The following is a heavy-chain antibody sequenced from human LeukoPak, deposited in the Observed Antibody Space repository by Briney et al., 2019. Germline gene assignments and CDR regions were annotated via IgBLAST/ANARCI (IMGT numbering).Heavy chain of an antibody. CDR3: ARDRRYYGSESYGVYWYYGMDV. CDR1: GFTFSNYS. CDR2: ISSSSSYI. V-gene: IGHV3-21*01. Sequence: PGGFLRPSRAASGFTFSNYSMNWVRQAPGEGLELVSSISSSSSYIYYADSVKGRFTISRDNAKNSLYLQMNSLRAEDTAVYYCARDRRYYGSESYGVYWYYGMDVWGQGTTVTVSS. D-gene: IGHD3-10*01. J-gene: IGHJ6*02.